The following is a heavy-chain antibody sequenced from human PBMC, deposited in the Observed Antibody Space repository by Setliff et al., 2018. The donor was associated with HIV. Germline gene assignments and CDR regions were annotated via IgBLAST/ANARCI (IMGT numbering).Heavy chain of an antibody. CDR3: ARDAGAPGRGNPLDY. J-gene: IGHJ4*02. D-gene: IGHD3-10*01. CDR2: ISPDSGDT. V-gene: IGHV1-2*02. CDR1: GYTFTVNH. Sequence: ASVKVSCKTSGYTFTVNHLHWVRQAPGQGVEWVGKISPDSGDTFYAQKFQGRVTLTRDTSITTAYMELSTLRDDDTAVYYRARDAGAPGRGNPLDYWGQGTLVTISS.